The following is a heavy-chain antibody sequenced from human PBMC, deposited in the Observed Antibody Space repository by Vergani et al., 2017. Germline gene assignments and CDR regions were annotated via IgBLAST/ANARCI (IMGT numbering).Heavy chain of an antibody. CDR1: GYSFNNYA. CDR2: INPTTGNP. Sequence: QEQLVQSGSELKKPGASVKVSCKASGYSFNNYAIHWVRQSPGQGLEWMAWINPTTGNPTYARAVTGRFVFSLDTSISTAYLQIGSLKAEDTAVYFCARAKGGRVALCDTDSWGQGTLLTVSS. D-gene: IGHD3-3*02. J-gene: IGHJ5*02. CDR3: ARAKGGRVALCDTDS. V-gene: IGHV7-4-1*01.